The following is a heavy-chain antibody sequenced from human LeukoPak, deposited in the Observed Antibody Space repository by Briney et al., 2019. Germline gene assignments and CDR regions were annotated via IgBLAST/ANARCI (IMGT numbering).Heavy chain of an antibody. V-gene: IGHV4-34*01. J-gene: IGHJ4*02. CDR2: INQSGGT. CDR3: ARGVGKKWEF. D-gene: IGHD1-26*01. Sequence: PSETLSLTCVVSVGSLSGYHWSWIRQRPGEGLEWIGEINQSGGTNYNPSLKSRVTISIDTSKNQFSLRVSSVTAADTAVYYCARGVGKKWEFGGQGTLVTVSS. CDR1: VGSLSGYH.